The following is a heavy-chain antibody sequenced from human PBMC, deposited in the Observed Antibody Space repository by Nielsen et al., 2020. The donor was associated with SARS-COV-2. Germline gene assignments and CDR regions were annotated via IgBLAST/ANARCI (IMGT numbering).Heavy chain of an antibody. CDR3: ARDGPTRATATDY. J-gene: IGHJ4*02. D-gene: IGHD2-2*01. CDR1: GFNFHDYT. CDR2: ISWDGSAP. Sequence: GGSLRLSCAASGFNFHDYTMYWVRRVPGKGLQWLSLISWDGSAPAYADSVKGRFTISRDNSKNTLFLQMNSLRPEDTAVYFCARDGPTRATATDYWGQGTLVTVS. V-gene: IGHV3-43*01.